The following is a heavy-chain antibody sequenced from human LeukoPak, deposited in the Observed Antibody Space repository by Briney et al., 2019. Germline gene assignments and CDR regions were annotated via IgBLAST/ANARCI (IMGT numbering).Heavy chain of an antibody. CDR2: IIPIFGTA. Sequence: GASVKVSCKASGGTFSSYAISWVRQAPGQGLEWMGGIIPIFGTANYAQKFQGRVTITTDESTSTAYMELSSLRSEDTAVYYRARQTRSIFEEPEADAFDIWGQGTMVTVSS. V-gene: IGHV1-69*05. CDR1: GGTFSSYA. J-gene: IGHJ3*02. D-gene: IGHD3-9*01. CDR3: ARQTRSIFEEPEADAFDI.